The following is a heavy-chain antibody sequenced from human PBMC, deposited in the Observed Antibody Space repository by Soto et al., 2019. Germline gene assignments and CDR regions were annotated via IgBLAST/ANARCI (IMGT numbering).Heavy chain of an antibody. V-gene: IGHV3-30-3*01. J-gene: IGHJ6*02. CDR1: GFTFSSYA. CDR3: ARDPLDYGDYYYYYGLDV. D-gene: IGHD4-17*01. Sequence: QVQLVESGGGVVQPGRSLRLSCAASGFTFSSYAMHWVRQAPGKGLEWVAVISYDGSNKYYADSVKGRFTISRDNSKNTLYLQMNSLRAEDTTVYYCARDPLDYGDYYYYYGLDVLGQGTTVTVSS. CDR2: ISYDGSNK.